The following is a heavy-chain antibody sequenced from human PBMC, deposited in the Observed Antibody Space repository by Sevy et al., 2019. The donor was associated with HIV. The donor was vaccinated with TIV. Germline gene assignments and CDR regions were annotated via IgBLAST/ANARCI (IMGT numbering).Heavy chain of an antibody. V-gene: IGHV3-33*06. CDR2: IWYDGSNK. Sequence: GGSLRLSCAASGFTFSSYGMHWVRQAPGKGLEWVAVIWYDGSNKYYADSVKGRFTISRDNSKNTLYLQMNSLRAEDTAVYYCAKDGYYGSGRDYYYMDVWGKGTTVTVSS. J-gene: IGHJ6*03. CDR3: AKDGYYGSGRDYYYMDV. D-gene: IGHD3-10*01. CDR1: GFTFSSYG.